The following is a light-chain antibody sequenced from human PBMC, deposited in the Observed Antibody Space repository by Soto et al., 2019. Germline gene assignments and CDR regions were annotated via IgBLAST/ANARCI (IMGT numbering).Light chain of an antibody. J-gene: IGLJ1*01. CDR2: DVS. Sequence: QSALTQPRSASGSHGRSITISCTGTSSEVGGYNYVSWYQQHPAKAPKLIIFDVSKRPSGVPNRFSGSKSGNTASLTISGLRAEDEADYYCCSYVGRNTYVFGTGTKVTVL. CDR3: CSYVGRNTYV. CDR1: SSEVGGYNY. V-gene: IGLV2-11*01.